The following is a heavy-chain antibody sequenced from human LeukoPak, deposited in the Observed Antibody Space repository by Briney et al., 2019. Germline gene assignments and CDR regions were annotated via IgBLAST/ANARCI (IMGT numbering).Heavy chain of an antibody. D-gene: IGHD6-13*01. CDR3: AREGIAAAGTGGDY. V-gene: IGHV3-21*01. CDR1: GFTFSSYS. Sequence: GGSLRLSCAASGFTFSSYSMNWVRQAPGKGLEWVSSISSSSSYIYYADSVKGRFTISRDNAKNSLYLQMNSLRAEDTAVYYCAREGIAAAGTGGDYWGQGTLDTVSS. J-gene: IGHJ4*02. CDR2: ISSSSSYI.